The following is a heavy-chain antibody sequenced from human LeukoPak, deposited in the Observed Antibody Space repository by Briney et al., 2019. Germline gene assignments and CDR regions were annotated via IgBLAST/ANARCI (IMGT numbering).Heavy chain of an antibody. CDR3: ARDKAPYSSSWYGDY. Sequence: ASVKVSCKASGYTFTSYGISWVRQAPGQGLEWMGWISAYNGNTNYAQKLQGRVTMTTDTSTSTAYMELRSLRSDDTAVYYCARDKAPYSSSWYGDYWGQGTLVTVSS. V-gene: IGHV1-18*01. CDR2: ISAYNGNT. D-gene: IGHD6-13*01. CDR1: GYTFTSYG. J-gene: IGHJ4*02.